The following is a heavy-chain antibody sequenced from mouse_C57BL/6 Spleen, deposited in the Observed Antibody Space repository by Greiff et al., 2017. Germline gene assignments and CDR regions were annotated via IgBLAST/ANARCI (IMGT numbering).Heavy chain of an antibody. V-gene: IGHV5-6*01. CDR1: GFTFSSYG. J-gene: IGHJ1*03. CDR3: ARHDGGDDYDTEFDV. D-gene: IGHD2-4*01. Sequence: EVKLVESGGDLVKPGGSLKLSCAASGFTFSSYGMSWVRQTPDQRLEWVATISSGGSYTYYPDSVKGRFTISGDNAKNTLYLQMSSLKSEDTAMYYCARHDGGDDYDTEFDVWGTGTTVTVSA. CDR2: ISSGGSYT.